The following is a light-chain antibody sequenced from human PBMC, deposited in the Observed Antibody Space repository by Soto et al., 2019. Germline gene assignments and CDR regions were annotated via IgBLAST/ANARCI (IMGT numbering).Light chain of an antibody. CDR3: QQYNNWPPYT. CDR1: QSVSSN. Sequence: EIVMTQSPATLSVSPGERATLSCRASQSVSSNLAWYQQKPGQAPRLLIYGASTRATVIPVRFSGSGSGTEFTHTISSLQSEDFAVYYCQQYNNWPPYTFGQGTKLEIK. V-gene: IGKV3-15*01. J-gene: IGKJ2*01. CDR2: GAS.